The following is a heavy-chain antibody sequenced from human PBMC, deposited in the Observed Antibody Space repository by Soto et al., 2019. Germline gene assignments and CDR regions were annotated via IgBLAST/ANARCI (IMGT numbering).Heavy chain of an antibody. CDR2: VNSDGSIT. V-gene: IGHV3-74*01. J-gene: IGHJ4*01. Sequence: EVQLVESGGGLVQPGGSLRLSCAASGFSFSRDWMHWVRQAPGKGLVWVSRVNSDGSITNYADSVRGRFTISRDNAKNTLYLEMNSLRVEDTAMYYCVRWPEYWGQVTLVTVSS. CDR1: GFSFSRDW. D-gene: IGHD2-15*01. CDR3: VRWPEY.